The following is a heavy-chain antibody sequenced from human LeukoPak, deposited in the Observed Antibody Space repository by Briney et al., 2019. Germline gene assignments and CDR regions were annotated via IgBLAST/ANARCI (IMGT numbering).Heavy chain of an antibody. CDR1: GLTFSSFW. J-gene: IGHJ4*02. CDR3: AKVGLRLGGDY. Sequence: GGSLRLSCAASGLTFSSFWMSCVRQAPGKGLEWVSTLSDSGGKTYYADSVKGRFTISRDNSKNTLYLQMNSLRAEDTAVYYCAKVGLRLGGDYWGQGTLVTVSS. V-gene: IGHV3-23*01. D-gene: IGHD4-17*01. CDR2: LSDSGGKT.